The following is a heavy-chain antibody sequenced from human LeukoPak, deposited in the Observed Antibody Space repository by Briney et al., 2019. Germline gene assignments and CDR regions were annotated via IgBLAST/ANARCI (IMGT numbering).Heavy chain of an antibody. CDR1: GGSIGTSY. CDR3: ARKRPLLYYFDY. Sequence: SDTLSLTCTVSGGSIGTSYWSWIRQPPGKGLEWIGYIYYDGSTDYNPSLKSRVTLSEDTSKNQFSLRLRSVTAADTAVYYCARKRPLLYYFDYWGQGTLVTVSS. V-gene: IGHV4-59*07. D-gene: IGHD2-21*02. CDR2: IYYDGST. J-gene: IGHJ4*02.